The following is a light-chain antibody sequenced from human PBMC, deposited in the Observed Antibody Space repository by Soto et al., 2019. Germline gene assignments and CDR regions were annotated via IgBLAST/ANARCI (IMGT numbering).Light chain of an antibody. CDR1: QSLLHSNGYNY. V-gene: IGKV2-28*01. J-gene: IGKJ2*01. Sequence: DIVMTQSPLSLPVTPGEPASISCMSSQSLLHSNGYNYLNWYLQKPGQSPQLLIYLGSNRASGVPDRFSGSGSGTDFTLKINRVEAEDVGVYYCMQALQTRTFGQGTKLEIK. CDR2: LGS. CDR3: MQALQTRT.